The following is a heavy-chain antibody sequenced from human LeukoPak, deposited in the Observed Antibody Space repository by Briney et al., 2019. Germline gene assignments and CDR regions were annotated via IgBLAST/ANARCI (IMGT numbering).Heavy chain of an antibody. Sequence: PGGSLRLSCAASGLSYSDSYMTWIRQAPGKGLEWVSYISSSGSYTNYADSVQGRFTVSRDNAKNSLFLHMTSLRAEDTAVYYCARTVSRGPGGHFDYWGQGTLVIVSS. J-gene: IGHJ4*02. CDR1: GLSYSDSY. CDR2: ISSSGSYT. D-gene: IGHD6-19*01. V-gene: IGHV3-11*03. CDR3: ARTVSRGPGGHFDY.